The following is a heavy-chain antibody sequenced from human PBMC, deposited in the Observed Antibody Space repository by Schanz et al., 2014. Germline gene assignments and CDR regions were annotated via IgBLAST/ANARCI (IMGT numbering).Heavy chain of an antibody. CDR1: GFSVSNTY. V-gene: IGHV3-53*01. CDR3: ARGRGYIIGQ. D-gene: IGHD3-10*01. CDR2: INSAGTT. Sequence: EVQLVESGGVLIQPGGSLRLSCAVSGFSVSNTYMHWVRQPPGKGLEWVSVINSAGTTYYADSVKGRFTFSRDSSKNTVYLQMDSLRADDTSVYYCARGRGYIIGQWGQGILVTVSS. J-gene: IGHJ4*02.